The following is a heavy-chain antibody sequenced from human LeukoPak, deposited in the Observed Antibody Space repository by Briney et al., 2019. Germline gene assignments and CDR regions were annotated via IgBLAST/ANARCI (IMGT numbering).Heavy chain of an antibody. V-gene: IGHV4-61*02. CDR3: ARGGGVRVVSAPDY. Sequence: PSETLSLTCTVSGGSISSGSYYWRWIRQPAGKGLDWIGRIYTSGSTNYNPSLKSRVTISVDTAKNQFSLKLSSVTVGDTAVYYCARGGGVRVVSAPDYWGQGTLVTVSS. CDR1: GGSISSGSYY. CDR2: IYTSGST. D-gene: IGHD2-2*01. J-gene: IGHJ4*02.